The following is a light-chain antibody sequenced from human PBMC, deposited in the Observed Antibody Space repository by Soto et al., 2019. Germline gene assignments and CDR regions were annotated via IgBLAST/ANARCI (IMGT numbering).Light chain of an antibody. Sequence: DIQMTQSPSSLSASVGDRVTITCQASQDISNYLNWYQQKPGKAPKLLIYDASNLETGVPSRFSGSGSRTDFTFTISSLQPEDIATYYCQQYDNLYTFGQGTKVDIK. J-gene: IGKJ2*01. CDR1: QDISNY. CDR3: QQYDNLYT. V-gene: IGKV1-33*01. CDR2: DAS.